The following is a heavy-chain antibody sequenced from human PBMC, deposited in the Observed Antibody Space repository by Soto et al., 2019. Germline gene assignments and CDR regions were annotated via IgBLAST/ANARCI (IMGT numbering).Heavy chain of an antibody. CDR2: ISWNRNSM. Sequence: GGSLRLSCAASGFTFGDYAMHWVRHAPGKGLEWVSVISWNRNSMDYTDSVKGRFTVSRDNAKNSLHLQMNSLRAEDTALYFCAKGHSSGYYPWAFDLWGQGTMVTVSS. V-gene: IGHV3-9*01. D-gene: IGHD3-22*01. CDR3: AKGHSSGYYPWAFDL. CDR1: GFTFGDYA. J-gene: IGHJ3*01.